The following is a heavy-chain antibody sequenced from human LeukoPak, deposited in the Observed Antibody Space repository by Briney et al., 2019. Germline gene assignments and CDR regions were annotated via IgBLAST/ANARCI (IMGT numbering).Heavy chain of an antibody. J-gene: IGHJ4*02. CDR2: ISGSGGST. CDR3: AKDSNYDSSGYQFDY. V-gene: IGHV3-23*01. D-gene: IGHD3-22*01. Sequence: PGGSLRLSCAASGFTFSSYAMSWVRQAPGKGLEWVSAISGSGGSTYYADSVKGRFTISRDNSKNTLYLQMNSLRAEDTAVYYCAKDSNYDSSGYQFDYWGQGTLATVSS. CDR1: GFTFSSYA.